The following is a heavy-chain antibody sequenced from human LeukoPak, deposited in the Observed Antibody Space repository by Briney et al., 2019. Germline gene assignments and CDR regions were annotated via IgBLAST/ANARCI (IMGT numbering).Heavy chain of an antibody. D-gene: IGHD5-24*01. CDR2: ISAYNGNT. J-gene: IGHJ6*03. CDR3: ARSRWLQFLPYYYYMDV. CDR1: GYNFTGYY. V-gene: IGHV1-18*04. Sequence: ASVKVSCKASGYNFTGYYIHWVRQAPGQGLEWMGWISAYNGNTNYAQKLQGRVTMTTDTSTSTAYMELRSLRSDDTAVYYCARSRWLQFLPYYYYMDVWGKGTTVTVSS.